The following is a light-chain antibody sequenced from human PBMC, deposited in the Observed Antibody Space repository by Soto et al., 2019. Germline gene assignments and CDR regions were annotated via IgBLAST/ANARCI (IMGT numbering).Light chain of an antibody. V-gene: IGKV1-39*01. CDR3: KQSYSTQWT. CDR1: RSISRC. J-gene: IGKJ1*01. Sequence: DIQMTQSPSTLSASVGDRATITFLASRSISRCLSWYQQKPGKAPNLLIYDASSLQSGVPSRFSGAGSGTDFTLTIANLHPEDFAIYYCKQSYSTQWTFGQGTKVDIK. CDR2: DAS.